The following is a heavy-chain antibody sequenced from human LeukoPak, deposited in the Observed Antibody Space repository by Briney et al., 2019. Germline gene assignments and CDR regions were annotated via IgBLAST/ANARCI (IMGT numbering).Heavy chain of an antibody. CDR3: ARLVREVTNFES. J-gene: IGHJ4*02. V-gene: IGHV3-7*01. CDR1: GFTFSSYW. Sequence: GGSLRLSCATSGFTFSSYWMSWVRQAPGKGPEWVANIKQGGSEKYYADSVKGRFTISRDDAKNSLYLQMNSLTAEDTAVYYCARLVREVTNFESWGQGTLVTVSS. CDR2: IKQGGSEK. D-gene: IGHD3-10*01.